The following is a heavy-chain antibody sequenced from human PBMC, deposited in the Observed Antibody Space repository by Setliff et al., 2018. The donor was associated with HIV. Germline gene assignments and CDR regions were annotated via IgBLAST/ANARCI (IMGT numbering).Heavy chain of an antibody. V-gene: IGHV4-59*01. D-gene: IGHD3-3*01. CDR1: GGSITSYF. CDR2: IYYSGST. Sequence: PSETLSLTCTVSGGSITSYFWSWIRQPPGKGLEWIGNIYYSGSTNYNPSLKSRVTISIDTSKNQFSLKLSSVTAADTAVYYCARHYELETYMDVWGKGTTVTVSS. J-gene: IGHJ6*03. CDR3: ARHYELETYMDV.